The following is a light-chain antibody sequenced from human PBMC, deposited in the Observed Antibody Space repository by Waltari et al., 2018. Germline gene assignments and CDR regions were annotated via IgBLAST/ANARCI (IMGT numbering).Light chain of an antibody. CDR3: QHYESLPVT. CDR2: HAS. CDR1: QSINKY. V-gene: IGKV3-20*01. Sequence: CRASQSINKYLAWYQQKPGQAPRLLIYHASSRAAGIPDRFSGSGSGTDFSLSISRLEPEDFAVYYCQHYESLPVTFGQGTKVEIK. J-gene: IGKJ1*01.